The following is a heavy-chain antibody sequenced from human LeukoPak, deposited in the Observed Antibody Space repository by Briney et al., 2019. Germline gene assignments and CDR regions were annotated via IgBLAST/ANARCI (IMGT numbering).Heavy chain of an antibody. CDR2: IYYSGRT. D-gene: IGHD5-18*01. V-gene: IGHV4-39*01. CDR1: GGSNSSRGYY. J-gene: IGHJ4*02. CDR3: ARLREYSCGSVDH. Sequence: SETLSLTCTVSGGSNSSRGYYWGWIRQPPGKGLEWIGSIYYSGRTYYNPSLKSRVTISVDTSKNQFSQKRSSVTAADTAVYYCARLREYSCGSVDHWGQGTLVTVSS.